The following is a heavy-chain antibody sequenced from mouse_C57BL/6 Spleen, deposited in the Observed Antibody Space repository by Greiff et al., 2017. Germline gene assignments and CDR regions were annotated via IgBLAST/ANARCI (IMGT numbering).Heavy chain of an antibody. CDR3: ARPPYYYGSSYLYFDV. J-gene: IGHJ1*03. Sequence: QVHVKQPGAELVKPGASVKLSCKASGYTFTSYWLHWVKQRPGPGLEWIGMIHPNSGSTNYNEKFKSKATLTVDKSSSTAYMQLSSLTSEDSAVYYCARPPYYYGSSYLYFDVWGTGTTVTVSS. V-gene: IGHV1-64*01. D-gene: IGHD1-1*01. CDR2: IHPNSGST. CDR1: GYTFTSYW.